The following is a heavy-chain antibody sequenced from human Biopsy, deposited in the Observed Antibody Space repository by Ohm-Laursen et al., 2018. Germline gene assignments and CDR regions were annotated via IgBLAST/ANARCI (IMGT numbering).Heavy chain of an antibody. J-gene: IGHJ4*02. CDR1: GFSFTGYY. Sequence: ASVKVSCKDSGFSFTGYYIHWVRQAPGQGLEWMGWISPKSGDTNYAHKFQGNITMTRDTSMSTAYMEMSRLRCDDTAVYYCALQSVAQMKNFDYWGQGTLVTVSS. CDR3: ALQSVAQMKNFDY. CDR2: ISPKSGDT. V-gene: IGHV1-2*02. D-gene: IGHD6-19*01.